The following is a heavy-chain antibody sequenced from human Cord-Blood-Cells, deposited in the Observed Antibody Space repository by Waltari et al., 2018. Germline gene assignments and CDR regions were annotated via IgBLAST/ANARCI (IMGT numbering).Heavy chain of an antibody. Sequence: QVQLVQSGAEVKKPGSSVKVSCKASGGTFSSYAISWVRQAPGQGLEWMGGIIPIFGTANDAQKFQGRVTITADESTSTAYMELSSRRSEDTAVYYCASPSIAARRGAFDIWGQGTMVTVSS. J-gene: IGHJ3*02. D-gene: IGHD6-6*01. CDR2: IIPIFGTA. CDR3: ASPSIAARRGAFDI. V-gene: IGHV1-69*12. CDR1: GGTFSSYA.